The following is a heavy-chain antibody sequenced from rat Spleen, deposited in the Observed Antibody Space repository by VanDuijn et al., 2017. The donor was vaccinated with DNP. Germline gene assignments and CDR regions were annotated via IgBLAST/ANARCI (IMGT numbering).Heavy chain of an antibody. D-gene: IGHD1-2*01. J-gene: IGHJ4*01. CDR3: ARYSTSFVMDA. CDR2: MWTGGGS. Sequence: QVHLKESGPGLVQPSQTLSLTCTVSGFSLTSFHVSWVRQPPGKGLEWMGVMWTGGGSAFNSLPKSRPSIGRETSKSQVFLKMNHLQTEDTATYYCARYSTSFVMDAWGQGTSVTVSS. CDR1: GFSLTSFH. V-gene: IGHV2-43*01.